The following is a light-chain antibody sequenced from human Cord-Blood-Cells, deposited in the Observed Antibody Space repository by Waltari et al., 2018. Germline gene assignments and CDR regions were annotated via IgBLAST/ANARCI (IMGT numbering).Light chain of an antibody. CDR1: QSISSY. J-gene: IGKJ3*01. V-gene: IGKV1-39*01. CDR3: QQSYSTPFT. CDR2: AAS. Sequence: DIKMTQSPSSLSASVVDRVTITCRASQSISSYLNWYQQKPGKAPKLLIYAASSLQSGVPSRFSGSGSGTDFTLTISSLQPEDFATYYWQQSYSTPFTFGPGTKVDIK.